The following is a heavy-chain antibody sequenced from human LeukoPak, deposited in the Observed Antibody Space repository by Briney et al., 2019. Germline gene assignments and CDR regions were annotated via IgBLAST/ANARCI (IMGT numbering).Heavy chain of an antibody. CDR1: GGSISSYH. J-gene: IGHJ3*02. D-gene: IGHD2-2*01. CDR2: IYIGGST. CDR3: ARGPRMVAMNGYAFDI. V-gene: IGHV4-4*07. Sequence: SETLSLTCIVSGGSISSYHWNWIRQSAGKGLEWIGRIYIGGSTSYNPSLKSRVTMSVDTSKIQFSLNLTSVTAADTAMYYCARGPRMVAMNGYAFDIWGPGTTVIVSS.